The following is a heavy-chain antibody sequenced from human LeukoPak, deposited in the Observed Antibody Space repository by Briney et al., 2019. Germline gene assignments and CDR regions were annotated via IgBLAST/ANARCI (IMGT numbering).Heavy chain of an antibody. J-gene: IGHJ4*02. CDR2: MNPNSGNT. CDR1: GYTFTSYD. D-gene: IGHD5-12*01. Sequence: ASVKVSCKASGYTFTSYDINWVRQAPGQGLEWMGWMNPNSGNTGSAQNFQGRVTKTRNTSITTAYMEVSSLRSEDTAMYYCARVNVTTIQPFDYWGQGTLVTVSS. V-gene: IGHV1-8*01. CDR3: ARVNVTTIQPFDY.